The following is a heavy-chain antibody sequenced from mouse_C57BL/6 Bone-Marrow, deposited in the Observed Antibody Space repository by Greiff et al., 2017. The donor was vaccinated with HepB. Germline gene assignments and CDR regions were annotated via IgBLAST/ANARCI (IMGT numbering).Heavy chain of an antibody. CDR3: ARKATVVVDWYFDV. Sequence: EVKLQQSGPELVKPGASVKIPCKASGYTFTDYNMDWVKQSHGKSLEWIGDINPNNGGTIYNQKFKGKATLTVDKSSSTAYMELRSLTSEDTAVYYCARKATVVVDWYFDVWGTGTTVTVSS. J-gene: IGHJ1*03. CDR2: INPNNGGT. CDR1: GYTFTDYN. V-gene: IGHV1-18*01. D-gene: IGHD1-1*01.